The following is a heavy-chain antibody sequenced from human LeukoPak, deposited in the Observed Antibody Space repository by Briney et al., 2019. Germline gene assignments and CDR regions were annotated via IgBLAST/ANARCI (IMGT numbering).Heavy chain of an antibody. CDR2: IYYSGST. Sequence: PSETLSVTCTVSGGSISSYYWSWIRQPPGKGLEWIGYIYYSGSTNYNPSLKSRVTISVDTSKNQFSLRLSSVTAADTAVYYCARQFSGSLGRYYYYGMDVWGQGTTVTVSS. CDR1: GGSISSYY. CDR3: ARQFSGSLGRYYYYGMDV. J-gene: IGHJ6*02. V-gene: IGHV4-59*08. D-gene: IGHD3-10*01.